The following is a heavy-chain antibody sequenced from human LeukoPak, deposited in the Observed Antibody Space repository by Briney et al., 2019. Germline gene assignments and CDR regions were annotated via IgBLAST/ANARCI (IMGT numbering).Heavy chain of an antibody. Sequence: PGGSLRLSCAASGFDFNTYSMNWVRQAPGKGLEWVSYISFSSRTIYYTDSVKGRFTISRDNAKNSLYLQMNSLRAEDTALYYCARASTTVVTLDSLSIWGQGTMVTVSS. CDR1: GFDFNTYS. CDR2: ISFSSRTI. J-gene: IGHJ3*02. CDR3: ARASTTVVTLDSLSI. V-gene: IGHV3-48*01. D-gene: IGHD4-23*01.